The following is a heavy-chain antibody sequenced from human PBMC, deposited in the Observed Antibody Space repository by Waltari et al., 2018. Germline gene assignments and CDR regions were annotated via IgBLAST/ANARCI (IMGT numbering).Heavy chain of an antibody. CDR2: VRRDGAEK. D-gene: IGHD2-21*01. V-gene: IGHV3-7*03. CDR1: GLTFNHTW. Sequence: EVQLVESGGGSVQPGGSLTLSCSGSGLTFNHTWRGWLRQSPGQGLAWLANVRRDGAEKNYVDSVKGRFTISRDNAENSLFLQMNSLSAEDTAVYYCATAGAYSPQGGRYYYDSWGQGTVVSVS. CDR3: ATAGAYSPQGGRYYYDS. J-gene: IGHJ4*02.